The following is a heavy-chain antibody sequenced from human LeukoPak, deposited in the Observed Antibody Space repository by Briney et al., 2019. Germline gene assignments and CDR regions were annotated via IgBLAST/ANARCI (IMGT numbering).Heavy chain of an antibody. CDR3: ARGRWLLLRGKLLDY. J-gene: IGHJ4*02. CDR2: ISSSGSTI. CDR1: GFTSSSYE. V-gene: IGHV3-48*03. D-gene: IGHD3-22*01. Sequence: GGSLRLSCAASGFTSSSYEMNWVRQAPGKGLEWVSYISSSGSTIYYADSVKGRFTISRDNAKNSLYLQMNSLRAEDTAVYYCARGRWLLLRGKLLDYWGQGTLVTVSS.